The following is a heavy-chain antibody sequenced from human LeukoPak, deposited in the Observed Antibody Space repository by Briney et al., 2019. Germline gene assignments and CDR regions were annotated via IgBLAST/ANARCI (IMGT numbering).Heavy chain of an antibody. Sequence: GGSLRLSCAASGFTFSDYYMSWIRQAPGKGLEWVSYISRGGSTIYYADSVKGRFTISRDNAKNSLYPQMNSLRAEDTAVYYCARDFTYTGYFDPWGQGTLVTVSS. CDR3: ARDFTYTGYFDP. CDR1: GFTFSDYY. D-gene: IGHD3-16*01. V-gene: IGHV3-11*01. J-gene: IGHJ5*02. CDR2: ISRGGSTI.